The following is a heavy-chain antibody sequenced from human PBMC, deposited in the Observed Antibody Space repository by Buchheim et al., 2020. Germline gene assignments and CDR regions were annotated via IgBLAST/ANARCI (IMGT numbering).Heavy chain of an antibody. J-gene: IGHJ4*02. CDR1: GFTFSSYW. CDR2: ISGSGGST. V-gene: IGHV3-23*04. CDR3: AKDGYDFWSGYLIRGSYYFDY. D-gene: IGHD3-3*01. Sequence: EVQLVESGGGLVQPGGSLRLSCAASGFTFSSYWMHWVRQAPGKGLEWVSAISGSGGSTYYADSVKGRFTISRDNSKNTLYLQMNSLRAEDTAVYYCAKDGYDFWSGYLIRGSYYFDYWGQGTL.